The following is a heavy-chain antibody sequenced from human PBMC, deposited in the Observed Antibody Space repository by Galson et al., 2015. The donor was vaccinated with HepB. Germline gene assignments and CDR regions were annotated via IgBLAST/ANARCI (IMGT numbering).Heavy chain of an antibody. Sequence: SLRLSCAASGFTFSSYAMSWVRQAPGKGLEWVSAISGSGGSTYYADSVKGRFTISRDNSKNTLYLQMNSLRAEDTAVYYCAKDGYSSGWYPENWFDPWGQGTLVTVSS. V-gene: IGHV3-23*01. J-gene: IGHJ5*02. CDR3: AKDGYSSGWYPENWFDP. CDR1: GFTFSSYA. CDR2: ISGSGGST. D-gene: IGHD6-19*01.